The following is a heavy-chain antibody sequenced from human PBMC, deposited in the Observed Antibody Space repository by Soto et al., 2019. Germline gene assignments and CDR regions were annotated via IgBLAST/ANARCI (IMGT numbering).Heavy chain of an antibody. CDR2: ISSSSSYI. Sequence: PGGSLRLCCAASGFTFSSYSMNWVRQAPGKGLEWVSSISSSSSYIYYADSVKGRFTISRDNAKNSLYLQMISLRAEDTAVYYCARDGIVATITYYHYYMAVWGKGTTVTVSS. CDR1: GFTFSSYS. V-gene: IGHV3-21*01. CDR3: ARDGIVATITYYHYYMAV. J-gene: IGHJ6*03. D-gene: IGHD5-12*01.